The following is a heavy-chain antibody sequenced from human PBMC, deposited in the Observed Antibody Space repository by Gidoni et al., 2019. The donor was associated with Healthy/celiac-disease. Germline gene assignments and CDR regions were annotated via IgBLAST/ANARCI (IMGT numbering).Heavy chain of an antibody. CDR1: GGTFSSYA. J-gene: IGHJ4*02. D-gene: IGHD3-22*01. CDR2: IIPIFGTA. V-gene: IGHV1-69*01. Sequence: QVQLVQSGAEVKKPGSSVKVSCKASGGTFSSYAISWVRQAPGQGLEWMGGIIPIFGTANYAQKFQGRVTITADEATSTAYMGLRSLGSEDTAGYYWARNYDSSGPFDYWGQGTLVTVSS. CDR3: ARNYDSSGPFDY.